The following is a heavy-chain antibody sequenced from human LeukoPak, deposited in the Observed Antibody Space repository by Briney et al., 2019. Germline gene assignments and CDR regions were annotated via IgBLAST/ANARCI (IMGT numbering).Heavy chain of an antibody. CDR2: IKSKTDGGTT. D-gene: IGHD6-13*01. J-gene: IGHJ4*02. CDR3: ARGDRIARGAGLTDY. V-gene: IGHV3-15*01. CDR1: GFTFSNAW. Sequence: GGSLRLSCAASGFTFSNAWMSWVRQAPGKGLEWVGRIKSKTDGGTTDYAAPVKGRFTISRDDSKNTLYLQMNSLKTEDTAVYYCARGDRIARGAGLTDYWGQGTLVTVSS.